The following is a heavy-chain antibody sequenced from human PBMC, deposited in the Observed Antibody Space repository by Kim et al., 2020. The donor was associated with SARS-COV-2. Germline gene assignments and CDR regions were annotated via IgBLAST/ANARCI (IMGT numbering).Heavy chain of an antibody. CDR2: IIPILGIA. J-gene: IGHJ6*02. D-gene: IGHD3-10*01. CDR1: GGTFSSYA. Sequence: SVKVSCKASGGTFSSYAISWVRQAPGQGLEWMGRIIPILGIANYAQKFQGRVTITADKSTSTAYMELSSLRSEDTAVYYCAEGGFITMVRGVQDYGMDVWGQGTTVTVSS. CDR3: AEGGFITMVRGVQDYGMDV. V-gene: IGHV1-69*04.